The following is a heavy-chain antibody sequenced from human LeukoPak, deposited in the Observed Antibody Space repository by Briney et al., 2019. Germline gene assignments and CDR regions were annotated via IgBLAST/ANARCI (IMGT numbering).Heavy chain of an antibody. J-gene: IGHJ4*02. V-gene: IGHV3-7*01. D-gene: IGHD6-13*01. CDR3: ARRWYSSSWYPLGFDY. CDR1: GFTFSSYW. CDR2: IKQDGSEK. Sequence: GGSLRLSCAASGFTFSSYWMSWVRQAPGKGLEWVANIKQDGSEKYYVDSVKGRFTISRDNAKNSLYLQMNSLRAEDTAVYYCARRWYSSSWYPLGFDYWGQGTLVTVSS.